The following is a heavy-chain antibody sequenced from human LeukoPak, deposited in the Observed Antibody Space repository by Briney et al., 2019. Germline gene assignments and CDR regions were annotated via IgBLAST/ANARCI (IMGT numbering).Heavy chain of an antibody. Sequence: SQTLSLTCTVSGGSISSGGYYWNWIRQHPGKGLEWIRYIYYSGSTYYNPSLKSRLTISVDTSKNQFSLKLTSLTAADTAVYYCATASPSFYYGSGSQYFDYWGQGTLVTVSS. CDR3: ATASPSFYYGSGSQYFDY. J-gene: IGHJ4*02. CDR2: IYYSGST. V-gene: IGHV4-31*03. D-gene: IGHD3-10*01. CDR1: GGSISSGGYY.